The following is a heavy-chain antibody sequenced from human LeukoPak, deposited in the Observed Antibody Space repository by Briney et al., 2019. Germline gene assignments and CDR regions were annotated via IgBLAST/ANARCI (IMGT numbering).Heavy chain of an antibody. CDR2: IYPGDSDT. J-gene: IGHJ5*02. CDR3: ARTESHSGYCSSTSCPGWFDP. V-gene: IGHV5-51*01. Sequence: GESLKISCKGSGYSFTSYWIGWVRQMPGKGLEWMGIIYPGDSDTRYSPSFQGQVTISADKSISTAYLQWSSLKASDTAMYYCARTESHSGYCSSTSCPGWFDPWGQGTLVTVSS. CDR1: GYSFTSYW. D-gene: IGHD2-2*01.